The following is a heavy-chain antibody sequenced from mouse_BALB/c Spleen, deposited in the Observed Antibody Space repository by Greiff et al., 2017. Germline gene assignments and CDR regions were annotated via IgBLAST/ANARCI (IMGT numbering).Heavy chain of an antibody. CDR1: GDSITSGY. J-gene: IGHJ4*01. Sequence: EVQLQQSGPSLVKPSQTLSLTCSVTGDSITSGYWNWIRKFPGNKLEYMGYISYSGSTYYNPSLKSRISITRDTSKNQYYLQLNSVTTEDTATYYCARSHLFIYYGNHYYAMDYWGQGTSVTVSS. CDR3: ARSHLFIYYGNHYYAMDY. CDR2: ISYSGST. D-gene: IGHD2-1*01. V-gene: IGHV3-8*02.